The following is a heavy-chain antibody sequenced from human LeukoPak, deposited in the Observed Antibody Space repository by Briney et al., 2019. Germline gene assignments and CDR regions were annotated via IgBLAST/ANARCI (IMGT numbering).Heavy chain of an antibody. D-gene: IGHD5-24*01. CDR2: ISDIGSI. CDR1: GGSISSYY. Sequence: SETLSLTCTVSGGSISSYYWSWIRQPPGKGLEWIAYISDIGSINYNPSLKSRVTISLDTSKNQLSLKLRSVAAADTAVYYCRGWRWLQSVHGTNDYWGQGTLVTVSS. CDR3: RGWRWLQSVHGTNDY. V-gene: IGHV4-59*08. J-gene: IGHJ4*02.